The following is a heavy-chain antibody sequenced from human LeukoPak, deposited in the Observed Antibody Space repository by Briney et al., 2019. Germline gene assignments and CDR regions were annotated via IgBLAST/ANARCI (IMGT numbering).Heavy chain of an antibody. CDR1: GGSFSVYY. D-gene: IGHD3-9*01. V-gene: IGHV4-34*01. Sequence: SETLSLTCAVYGGSFSVYYWSWIREPPGKGLEWIGEINHSGSTNYDPSLKSRVTISVDTSKNQFSLKLSSVTAADTAAYYCARGDIDILTGYYYYYYGMDVWGQGTTVTVSS. CDR3: ARGDIDILTGYYYYYYGMDV. CDR2: INHSGST. J-gene: IGHJ6*02.